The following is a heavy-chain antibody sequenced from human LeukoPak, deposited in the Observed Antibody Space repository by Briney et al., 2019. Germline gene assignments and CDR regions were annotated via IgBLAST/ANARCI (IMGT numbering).Heavy chain of an antibody. CDR3: ATYTHWVAGDV. D-gene: IGHD3-16*01. V-gene: IGHV3-7*01. Sequence: GGSLRLSWAASGFTFSDSWMSWVRQAPGKGLEWVANMNQDGSAKGYVDSVKGRFTISRDNARNSLYLQMSSLRPEDTAVYYCATYTHWVAGDVWGQGTTVTVSS. J-gene: IGHJ6*02. CDR2: MNQDGSAK. CDR1: GFTFSDSW.